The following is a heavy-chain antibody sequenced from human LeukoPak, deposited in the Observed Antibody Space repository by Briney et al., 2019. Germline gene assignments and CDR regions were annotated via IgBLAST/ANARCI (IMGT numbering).Heavy chain of an antibody. Sequence: GASVKVSCKASGYTFTGYYMHWVRQAPGQGLEWMGIINPSGGSTSYAQKFQGRVTMTRDMSTSTVYMELSSLRSEDTAVYYCARGIAAAGSAGYYFDYWGQGTLVTVSS. V-gene: IGHV1-46*01. CDR2: INPSGGST. CDR3: ARGIAAAGSAGYYFDY. J-gene: IGHJ4*02. D-gene: IGHD6-13*01. CDR1: GYTFTGYY.